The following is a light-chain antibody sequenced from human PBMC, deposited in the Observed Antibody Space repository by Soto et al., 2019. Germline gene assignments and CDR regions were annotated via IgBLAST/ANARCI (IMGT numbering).Light chain of an antibody. CDR1: SSDAGGYNF. CDR3: SSYARSNTLV. V-gene: IGLV2-14*01. J-gene: IGLJ1*01. Sequence: QSALTQPASVSGSPGQSITISCTGTSSDAGGYNFVSWYQQHPGKAPKLMIYEVSNRPSGVSNRFSGSKSGNTASLTISGLQAEDEADYYCSSYARSNTLVFGTGTKLTVL. CDR2: EVS.